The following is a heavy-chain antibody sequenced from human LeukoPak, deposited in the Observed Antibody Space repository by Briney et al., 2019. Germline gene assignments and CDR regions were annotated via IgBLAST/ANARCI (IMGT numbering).Heavy chain of an antibody. V-gene: IGHV1-3*01. CDR3: ARDLVSVLRYFDWLPSPTYDY. D-gene: IGHD3-9*01. CDR2: INAGNGNT. CDR1: GYTFTNYA. J-gene: IGHJ4*02. Sequence: ASVKVSCKASGYTFTNYAMHWVRQAPGQRLEWMGWINAGNGNTKYSQKFQGRVTITRDTSASTAYMELSSLRSEDTAVYYCARDLVSVLRYFDWLPSPTYDYWGQGTLVTVSS.